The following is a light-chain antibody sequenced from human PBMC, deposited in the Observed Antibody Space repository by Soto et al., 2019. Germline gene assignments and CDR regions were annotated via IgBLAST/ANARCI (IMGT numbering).Light chain of an antibody. Sequence: DIVMTQSPDSLAVSLGERATIDCKSSQSVLYSSTNKNYLAWYQHKPGQPPKLLIYWASTRESGVPDRFSVSGSWTNFTLTISSLQAKDVAVYDCHQYYRPPYSFGQGTKLVIK. V-gene: IGKV4-1*01. J-gene: IGKJ2*01. CDR3: HQYYRPPYS. CDR1: QSVLYSSTNKNY. CDR2: WAS.